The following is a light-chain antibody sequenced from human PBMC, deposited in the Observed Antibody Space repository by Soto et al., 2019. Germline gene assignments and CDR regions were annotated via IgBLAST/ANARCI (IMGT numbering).Light chain of an antibody. CDR3: QQFNNYFQGT. Sequence: AIQLTQSPSSLSASVGDRVTITCRASQGMSSALAWYHQKPEKAHKLMIYDASSLESGVPSRFSGSGSGTDFTLTISSLRPEDFATYYCQQFNNYFQGTFGQGTRLEIK. V-gene: IGKV1D-13*01. J-gene: IGKJ5*01. CDR1: QGMSSA. CDR2: DAS.